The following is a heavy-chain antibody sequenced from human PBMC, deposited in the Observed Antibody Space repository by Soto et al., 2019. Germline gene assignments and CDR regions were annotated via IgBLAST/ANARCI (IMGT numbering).Heavy chain of an antibody. J-gene: IGHJ4*02. CDR3: VKGRYSYGPEYFDY. Sequence: PGESLRLSCSASGFTFSSYAMHWVHQAPGKGLEYVSAISSNGGSTYYADSVKGRFTISRDNSKNTLYLQMSSLRAEDTAVYYCVKGRYSYGPEYFDYWGQGTLVTVSS. CDR1: GFTFSSYA. CDR2: ISSNGGST. D-gene: IGHD5-18*01. V-gene: IGHV3-64D*06.